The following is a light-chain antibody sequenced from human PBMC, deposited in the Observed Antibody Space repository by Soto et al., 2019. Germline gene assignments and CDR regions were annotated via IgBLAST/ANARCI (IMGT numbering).Light chain of an antibody. V-gene: IGKV1-33*01. J-gene: IGKJ4*01. CDR2: DAS. CDR3: QQYDNLLT. Sequence: DIQMTQSPSSLSASVGDRVTITCQASQDISNYLNWYQQKPGKAPKLLIYDASNLETGVPSRFSGSGSGTDFTFTISSLQPADIATYYCQQYDNLLTFGGGTKGEIK. CDR1: QDISNY.